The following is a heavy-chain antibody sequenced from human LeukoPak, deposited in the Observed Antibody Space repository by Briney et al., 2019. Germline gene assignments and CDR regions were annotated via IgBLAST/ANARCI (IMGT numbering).Heavy chain of an antibody. D-gene: IGHD5-24*01. CDR2: IRYDGSNK. Sequence: PGGSLRLSCAASGFTFSSYGMHWVRQAPGKGLEWVAFIRYDGSNKYYADSVKGRFTISSDNSKNTLYPQMNSLRAEDAAVYYCARVQRDGYNRGFDYWGQGTLVTVSS. V-gene: IGHV3-30*02. J-gene: IGHJ4*02. CDR3: ARVQRDGYNRGFDY. CDR1: GFTFSSYG.